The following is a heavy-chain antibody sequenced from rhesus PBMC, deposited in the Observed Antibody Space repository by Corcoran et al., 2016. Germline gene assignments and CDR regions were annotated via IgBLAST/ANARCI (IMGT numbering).Heavy chain of an antibody. D-gene: IGHD4-29*01. CDR2: SYGSGGST. CDR1: GVSIRCSY. V-gene: IGHV4-169*01. CDR3: ARRRAASFLYYFDY. Sequence: QLLLPEGGPGLARPSVTLSVTAAGFGVSIRCSYWGWLRPAPGKGVVWSGYSYGSGGSTKYYPSLKNRVTLTVDTYKNHPALKLSTGTTADTAVDYCARRRAASFLYYFDYWGQGVLVTVSS. J-gene: IGHJ4*01.